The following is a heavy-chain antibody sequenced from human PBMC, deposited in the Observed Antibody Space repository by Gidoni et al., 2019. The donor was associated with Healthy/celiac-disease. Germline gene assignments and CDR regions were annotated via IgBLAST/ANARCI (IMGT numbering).Heavy chain of an antibody. D-gene: IGHD3-22*01. J-gene: IGHJ4*02. CDR2: INHSGST. Sequence: QVQLQQWGAGLVKPSETLSLTCAVYGGSFSGYYWSCIRQPPGKGLEWIGEINHSGSTNYNPSLKSRVTISVDTSKNQFSLKLSSVTAADTAVYYCARAERSGYRSFRYWGQGTLVTVSS. CDR3: ARAERSGYRSFRY. CDR1: GGSFSGYY. V-gene: IGHV4-34*01.